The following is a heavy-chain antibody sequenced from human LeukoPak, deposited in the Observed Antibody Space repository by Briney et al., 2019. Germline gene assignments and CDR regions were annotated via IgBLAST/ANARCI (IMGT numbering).Heavy chain of an antibody. D-gene: IGHD6-19*01. Sequence: PGGYLRLSCAASGFTFSSYSMNWVRQAPGKGLEWVSSISSSSSYIYYADSVKGRFTISRDNAKNSLYLQMNSLRAEDTAVYYCARVVAVAGRAFDIWGQGTMVTVSS. CDR2: ISSSSSYI. J-gene: IGHJ3*02. CDR1: GFTFSSYS. CDR3: ARVVAVAGRAFDI. V-gene: IGHV3-21*01.